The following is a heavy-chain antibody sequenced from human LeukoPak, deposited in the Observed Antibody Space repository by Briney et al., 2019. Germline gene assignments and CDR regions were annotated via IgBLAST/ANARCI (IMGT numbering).Heavy chain of an antibody. V-gene: IGHV4-34*01. D-gene: IGHD3-10*01. Sequence: SETLSLTCAVYGGSFSGYYWSWIRQPPGKGLEWIGEINHSGSTNYNPSLKSRVTISVDTSKNQFSLKLSSVTAADTAVYYCASSMVRGVSTRTQPFDYWGQGTLVTVSS. CDR3: ASSMVRGVSTRTQPFDY. CDR1: GGSFSGYY. CDR2: INHSGST. J-gene: IGHJ4*02.